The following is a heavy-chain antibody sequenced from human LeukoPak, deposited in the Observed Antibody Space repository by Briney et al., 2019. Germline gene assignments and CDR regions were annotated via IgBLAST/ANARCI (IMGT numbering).Heavy chain of an antibody. V-gene: IGHV4-39*07. D-gene: IGHD1-26*01. CDR3: AIVGATTGAFDI. CDR1: GGSISSSSYY. CDR2: IYYSGST. J-gene: IGHJ3*02. Sequence: SETLSLTCTVSGGSISSSSYYWGWIRQPPGKGLEWIGSIYYSGSTYYNPSLKSRVTISVDTSKNQFSLKLSSVTAADTAVYYCAIVGATTGAFDIWGQGTMVTVSS.